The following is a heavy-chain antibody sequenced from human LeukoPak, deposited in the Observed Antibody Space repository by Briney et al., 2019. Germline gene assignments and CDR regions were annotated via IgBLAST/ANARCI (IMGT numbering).Heavy chain of an antibody. Sequence: PGGSLRLSCAASGFTFSSYWMHWVRQAPGKGLEWVSYISSSGSTIYYADSVKGRFTISRDNAKNSLYLQMNSLRAEDTAVYYCARVMNGYNLHYYYYMDVWGKGTTVTVSS. CDR1: GFTFSSYW. J-gene: IGHJ6*03. CDR3: ARVMNGYNLHYYYYMDV. V-gene: IGHV3-48*04. CDR2: ISSSGSTI. D-gene: IGHD5-24*01.